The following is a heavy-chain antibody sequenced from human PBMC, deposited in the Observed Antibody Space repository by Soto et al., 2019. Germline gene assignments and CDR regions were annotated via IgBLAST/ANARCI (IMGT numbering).Heavy chain of an antibody. Sequence: PGGSLRLSCAASGFTFSSYAMSWVRQAPGKGLEWVANMSYDGSSEYYVDSVKGRFTISRDNAQNSLYLQMNSLTAEDTAVYFCARDANYRDNSGSYYDVFDIWGQGTMVTVSS. CDR2: MSYDGSSE. CDR3: ARDANYRDNSGSYYDVFDI. J-gene: IGHJ3*02. D-gene: IGHD3-22*01. CDR1: GFTFSSYA. V-gene: IGHV3-7*03.